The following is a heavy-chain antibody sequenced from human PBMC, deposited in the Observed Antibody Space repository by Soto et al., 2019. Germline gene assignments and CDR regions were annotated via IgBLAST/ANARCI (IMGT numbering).Heavy chain of an antibody. CDR3: ATAMVEGPFDY. Sequence: QVQLVQSGAEVKKPGSSVKVSCKASGGTFSSYTISWVRQAPGQGLEWMGRIIPILGIANYAQKFQGRVTITADKSTSTAYMELSSLRSEDTALYYCATAMVEGPFDYWGQGTLGTVFS. V-gene: IGHV1-69*02. CDR2: IIPILGIA. CDR1: GGTFSSYT. D-gene: IGHD5-18*01. J-gene: IGHJ4*02.